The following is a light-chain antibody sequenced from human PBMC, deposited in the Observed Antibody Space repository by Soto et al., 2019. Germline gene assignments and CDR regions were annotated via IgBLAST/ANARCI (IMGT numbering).Light chain of an antibody. J-gene: IGKJ1*01. CDR1: QGVTTY. CDR2: DVS. CDR3: QQYNNWPYS. Sequence: DILMTQSPSTLSVSPGERATLSCRAGQGVTTYFAWYQQKSGQSPRLLIYDVSIRATGVPARFSGTGSETDFTLTISGLQSEDSAIYFCQQYNNWPYSFGQGTKVDI. V-gene: IGKV3-15*01.